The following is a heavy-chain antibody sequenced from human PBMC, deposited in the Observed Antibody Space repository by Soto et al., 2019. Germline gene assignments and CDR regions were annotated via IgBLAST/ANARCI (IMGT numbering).Heavy chain of an antibody. CDR2: IWHDGTKK. J-gene: IGHJ6*02. V-gene: IGHV3-33*01. CDR3: ARTGLQIVQATSYYYGLDV. CDR1: GFTFNSFG. Sequence: QVQLVESGGDVVQPGTSLRLSFEASGFTFNSFGMHWVRQAPGKGLEWVAVIWHDGTKKSYVDSVKGRFTISRDNSKDTLYLQMNNLRAEDTAVYYCARTGLQIVQATSYYYGLDVWGQGTTVTVSS. D-gene: IGHD2-8*01.